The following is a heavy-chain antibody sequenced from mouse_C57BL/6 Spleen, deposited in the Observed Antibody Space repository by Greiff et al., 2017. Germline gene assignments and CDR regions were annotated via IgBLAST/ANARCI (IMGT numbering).Heavy chain of an antibody. Sequence: QVQLQQPGTELVKPGASVKLSCKASGYTFTSYWMHWVKQRPGQGLEWIGNINPSNGGTNYNEKFKSKATLTVDKSSSTAYMQLSSLTSEDSAFYYSARWIGACYGYFDYWGPGTTLTVSS. CDR2: INPSNGGT. CDR3: ARWIGACYGYFDY. CDR1: GYTFTSYW. D-gene: IGHD1-1*02. J-gene: IGHJ2*01. V-gene: IGHV1-53*01.